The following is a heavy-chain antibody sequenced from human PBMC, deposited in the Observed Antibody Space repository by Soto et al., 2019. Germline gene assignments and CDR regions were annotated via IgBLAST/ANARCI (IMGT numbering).Heavy chain of an antibody. J-gene: IGHJ5*02. Sequence: QVQLVQSGAEVQKPGSSVKVSCKASGGTFSSYAISWVRQAPGQGLEWMGGIIPIFGTANYAQKFQGRVTITADESTSTAYMELSRLRSEDTAVYYCARAGLLNYDVWSGHDNWFDPWGQGTLVTVSS. CDR1: GGTFSSYA. CDR2: IIPIFGTA. D-gene: IGHD3-3*01. V-gene: IGHV1-69*01. CDR3: ARAGLLNYDVWSGHDNWFDP.